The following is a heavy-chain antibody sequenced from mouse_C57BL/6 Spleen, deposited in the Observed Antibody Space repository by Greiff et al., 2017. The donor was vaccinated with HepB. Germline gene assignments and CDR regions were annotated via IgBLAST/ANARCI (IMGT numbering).Heavy chain of an antibody. CDR2: ISSGSSTI. CDR1: GFTFSDYG. CDR3: AREAMDY. Sequence: EVKLMESGGGLVKPGGSLKLSCAASGFTFSDYGMHWVRQAPEKGLEWVAYISSGSSTIYYAATVKGRCTISRDNAKHTLFLQMTSLRSGDTAMYYCAREAMDYWGQGTSVTVSS. J-gene: IGHJ4*01. V-gene: IGHV5-17*01.